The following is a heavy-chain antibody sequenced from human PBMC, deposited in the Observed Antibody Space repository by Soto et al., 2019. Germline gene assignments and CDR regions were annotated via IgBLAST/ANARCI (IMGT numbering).Heavy chain of an antibody. CDR1: GYTFSTYW. J-gene: IGHJ4*02. CDR2: IYPGDSDT. Sequence: GESLKISCKGSGYTFSTYWIAWVRQMPGKGLEWMGIIYPGDSDTRYSPSFQGRVTISADKSISTTYLQWSSLKASDGAMYYCARRGYAHGEFDYWGQGTLVTVSS. V-gene: IGHV5-51*01. CDR3: ARRGYAHGEFDY. D-gene: IGHD5-12*01.